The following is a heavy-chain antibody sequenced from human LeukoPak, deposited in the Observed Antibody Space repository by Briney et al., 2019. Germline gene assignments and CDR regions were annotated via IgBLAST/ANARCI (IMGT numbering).Heavy chain of an antibody. V-gene: IGHV4-59*08. CDR1: GGSITGNY. J-gene: IGHJ2*01. Sequence: SETLSLTCTVSGGSITGNYWSWIRQPPGKGLEWIGYVYYSGSTFYNPSLKSRVTISVDTSKNQFSLKLSSVTAADTAVYYCARHYGDYEWYFDLWGRGTLVTVSS. CDR2: VYYSGST. D-gene: IGHD4-17*01. CDR3: ARHYGDYEWYFDL.